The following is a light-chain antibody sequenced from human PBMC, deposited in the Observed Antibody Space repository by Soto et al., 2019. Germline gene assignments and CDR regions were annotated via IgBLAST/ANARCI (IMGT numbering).Light chain of an antibody. CDR1: QSISSNY. V-gene: IGKV3-20*01. CDR3: QQYISWT. Sequence: EIVLTQSPGTLSVSPGERATLSCRASQSISSNYLARYQQNPGEAPSLLIYGASSRATGIPDRFSGSGSGTDFTLTSSRLEPEDCAIYYCQQYISWTFGQETQVEIK. CDR2: GAS. J-gene: IGKJ1*01.